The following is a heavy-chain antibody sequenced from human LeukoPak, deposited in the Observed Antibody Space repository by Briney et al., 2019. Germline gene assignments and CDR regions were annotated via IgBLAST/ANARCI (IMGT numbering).Heavy chain of an antibody. CDR2: ISSSGT. J-gene: IGHJ4*02. V-gene: IGHV4-59*01. CDR1: GGSISNYL. Sequence: SETLSLTCTVSGGSISNYLWGWIRQSPGQGPEWIGYISSSGTNYNPSLGSRVTISVDTSKNQFSLKLSSVTAADTAVYYCARDKSLRGNWFGNDYWGQGTLVTVSS. CDR3: ARDKSLRGNWFGNDY. D-gene: IGHD3-10*01.